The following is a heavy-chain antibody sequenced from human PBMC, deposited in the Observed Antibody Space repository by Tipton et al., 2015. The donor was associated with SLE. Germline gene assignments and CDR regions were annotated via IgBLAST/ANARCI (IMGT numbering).Heavy chain of an antibody. J-gene: IGHJ4*02. Sequence: QVQLVQSGAEVKKPGASVKVSCKASGYTFTSYGISWVRQAPGQGLEWMGWISAYNGNTNYAQKLQGRVTMTTDTSTSTAYMELRSLRPDDTAGFSCARSPAILWSGYCYFDYWGQGTQVTVSS. CDR1: GYTFTSYG. V-gene: IGHV1-18*01. CDR3: ARSPAILWSGYCYFDY. D-gene: IGHD3-3*01. CDR2: ISAYNGNT.